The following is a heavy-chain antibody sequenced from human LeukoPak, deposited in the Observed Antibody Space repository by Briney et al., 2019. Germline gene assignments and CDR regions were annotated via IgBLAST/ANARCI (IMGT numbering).Heavy chain of an antibody. J-gene: IGHJ3*02. CDR1: GYTFTSYY. V-gene: IGHV1-46*01. Sequence: ASVKVSCKASGYTFTSYYMHWVRQAPGQGLEWMGIINPSGGSTSYAQKFQGRVTMTRDTSTSTVYMGLSSLRSEDTAVYYCARGLANWNYPLDAFDIWGQGTMVTVSS. CDR3: ARGLANWNYPLDAFDI. D-gene: IGHD1-7*01. CDR2: INPSGGST.